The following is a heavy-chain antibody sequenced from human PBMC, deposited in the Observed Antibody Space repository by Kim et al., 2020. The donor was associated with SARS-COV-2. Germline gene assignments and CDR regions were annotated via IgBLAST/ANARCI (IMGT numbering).Heavy chain of an antibody. CDR3: AKDRQWLVRDSWFDP. V-gene: IGHV3-30*02. J-gene: IGHJ5*02. D-gene: IGHD6-19*01. Sequence: VNGQFTISRDNSNNTLYLHMNSLRAEDTAVYYCAKDRQWLVRDSWFDPWGQGTLVTVSS.